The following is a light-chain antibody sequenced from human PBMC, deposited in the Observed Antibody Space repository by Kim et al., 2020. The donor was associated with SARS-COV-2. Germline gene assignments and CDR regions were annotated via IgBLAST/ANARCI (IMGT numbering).Light chain of an antibody. CDR1: SLRTYF. CDR2: GKN. J-gene: IGLJ1*01. V-gene: IGLV3-19*01. Sequence: VGQTVRITCQGDSLRTYFASWYQQKPGQAPLLVIYGKNDRPSGIPDRFSGSRSGNTASLTITGAQAEDEGDYYCNSRDSSGNQHVFGPGTKVTV. CDR3: NSRDSSGNQHV.